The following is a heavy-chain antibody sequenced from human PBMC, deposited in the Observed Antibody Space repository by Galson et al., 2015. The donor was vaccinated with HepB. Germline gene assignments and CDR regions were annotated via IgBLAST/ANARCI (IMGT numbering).Heavy chain of an antibody. CDR1: GFTFSSYA. J-gene: IGHJ4*02. V-gene: IGHV3-23*01. Sequence: SLRLSCAASGFTFSSYAMSWVRQAPGKGLEWVSGISGGGGSTYYADSVKGRFTISRDNSKNTLYLQMNSLRAEDTAVYYCAKGGSVVRSLPCDYWGQGTLVTVSS. D-gene: IGHD3-10*01. CDR3: AKGGSVVRSLPCDY. CDR2: ISGGGGST.